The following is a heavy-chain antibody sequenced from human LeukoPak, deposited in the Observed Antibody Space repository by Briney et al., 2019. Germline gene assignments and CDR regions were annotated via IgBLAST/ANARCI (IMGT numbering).Heavy chain of an antibody. Sequence: GRSLRLSCAASGFTFSSYGMHWVRQAPGKGLEWVAVICYDGSNKYYADSVKGRFTISRDNSKNTLYLQMNSLRAEDTAVYYCAKGGEYQLPIDSYWGQGTLVTVSS. CDR2: ICYDGSNK. D-gene: IGHD2-2*01. J-gene: IGHJ4*02. V-gene: IGHV3-33*06. CDR3: AKGGEYQLPIDSY. CDR1: GFTFSSYG.